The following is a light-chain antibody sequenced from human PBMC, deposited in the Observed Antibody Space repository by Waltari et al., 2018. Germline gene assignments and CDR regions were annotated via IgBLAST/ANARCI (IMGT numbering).Light chain of an antibody. J-gene: IGKJ4*01. CDR1: QSISSW. V-gene: IGKV1-5*03. CDR3: QQSLLT. CDR2: KAS. Sequence: DIQMTQSPSTLSASVGDRVTITCRASQSISSWLAWYQQKPGKAPKLLIYKASSLESVVPSRFSGSGSGTEFTLTISSLQPDDFATYYCQQSLLTFGGGTKVEIK.